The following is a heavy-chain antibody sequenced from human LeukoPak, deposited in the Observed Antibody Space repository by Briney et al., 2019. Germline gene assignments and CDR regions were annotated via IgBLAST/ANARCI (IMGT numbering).Heavy chain of an antibody. CDR1: GYSFTSYW. CDR3: ARHPTYYYDSSGYYLDY. CDR2: IYPGDSDT. J-gene: IGHJ4*02. V-gene: IGHV5-51*01. Sequence: GESLQISCKGSGYSFTSYWIGWERQMPGKGLEWMGIIYPGDSDTRYSPSFQGQVTISADKSISTAYLQWSSLKASDTAMYYCARHPTYYYDSSGYYLDYWGQGTLVTVSS. D-gene: IGHD3-22*01.